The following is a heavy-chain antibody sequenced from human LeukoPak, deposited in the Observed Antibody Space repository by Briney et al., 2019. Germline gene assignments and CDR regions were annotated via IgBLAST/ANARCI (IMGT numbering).Heavy chain of an antibody. Sequence: SETLSLTCAVYGGSFSGYYWSWIRQPPRKGLEWIGEINHSGSTNYNPSLKSRVTISVDTSKNQFSLKLSSVTAADTAVYYCARGSAVAGTSYYFDYWGQGTLVTVSS. J-gene: IGHJ4*02. CDR1: GGSFSGYY. CDR2: INHSGST. D-gene: IGHD6-19*01. V-gene: IGHV4-34*01. CDR3: ARGSAVAGTSYYFDY.